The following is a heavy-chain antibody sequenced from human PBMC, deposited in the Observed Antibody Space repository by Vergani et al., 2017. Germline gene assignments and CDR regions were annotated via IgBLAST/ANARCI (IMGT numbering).Heavy chain of an antibody. V-gene: IGHV3-30*02. CDR2: KGKDGINT. D-gene: IGHD2/OR15-2a*01. CDR3: AKYLRASTDGLPYS. J-gene: IGHJ4*02. Sequence: QVHLVESAGGVVQPGGSLRLSCAASGFTFSNFGMHWIRQAPGKGLEWLAYKGKDGINTRYRDAVKGRLNVSRDNSKDILYLQMDSLRSEDTALYYSAKYLRASTDGLPYSWGPGTLVIVSS. CDR1: GFTFSNFG.